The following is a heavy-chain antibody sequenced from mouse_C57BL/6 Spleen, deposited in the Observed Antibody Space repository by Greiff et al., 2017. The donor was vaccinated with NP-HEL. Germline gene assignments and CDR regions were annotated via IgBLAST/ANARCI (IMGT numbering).Heavy chain of an antibody. CDR2: ISYDGSN. V-gene: IGHV3-6*01. CDR1: GYSITSGYY. D-gene: IGHD1-1*01. Sequence: ESGPGLVKPSQSLSLTCSVTGYSITSGYYWNWIRQFPGNKLEWMGYISYDGSNNYNPSLKNRISITRDTSKNQFFLKLNSVTTEDTATYYCARKGLTTVVARAMDYWGQGTSVTVSS. CDR3: ARKGLTTVVARAMDY. J-gene: IGHJ4*01.